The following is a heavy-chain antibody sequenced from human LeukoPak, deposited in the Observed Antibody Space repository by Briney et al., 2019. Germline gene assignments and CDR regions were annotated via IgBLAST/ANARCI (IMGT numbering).Heavy chain of an antibody. CDR3: AREYSYYDSSGYYGY. D-gene: IGHD3-22*01. CDR1: GFTFSDYY. CDR2: IYYSGST. V-gene: IGHV4-38-2*02. J-gene: IGHJ4*02. Sequence: GSLRLSCAASGFTFSDYYMSWIRQPPGKGLEWIGSIYYSGSTYYNPSLKSRVTISVDTSKNQFSLKLSSVTAADTAVYYCAREYSYYDSSGYYGYWGQGTLVTVSS.